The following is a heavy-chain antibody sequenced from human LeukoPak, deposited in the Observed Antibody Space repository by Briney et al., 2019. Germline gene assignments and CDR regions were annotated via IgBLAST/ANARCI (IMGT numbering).Heavy chain of an antibody. J-gene: IGHJ4*02. D-gene: IGHD6-13*01. Sequence: GGSLRLSCVASGFTFDDYAMHWVRQAPGKGLEWVSGISWNSGSIGYADSVKGRFTISRDNAKNSLYLQMNSLRAEDTALYYCAKDRRISSWYGYYIDYWGQGTLVTVSS. V-gene: IGHV3-9*01. CDR1: GFTFDDYA. CDR3: AKDRRISSWYGYYIDY. CDR2: ISWNSGSI.